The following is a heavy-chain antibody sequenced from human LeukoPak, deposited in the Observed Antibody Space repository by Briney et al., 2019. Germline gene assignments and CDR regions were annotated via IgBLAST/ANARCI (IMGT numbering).Heavy chain of an antibody. V-gene: IGHV4-34*01. CDR1: GGSFSGYY. CDR3: ARAMGDEAAAASELKNWFDP. Sequence: PSETLSLTCAVYGGSFSGYYWSWIRQPPGKGLEWIGEINHSGSTNYNPSLKSRVTISVDTSKNQFSLKLSSVTAADTAVYYCARAMGDEAAAASELKNWFDPWGQGTLVTVSS. D-gene: IGHD6-13*01. J-gene: IGHJ5*02. CDR2: INHSGST.